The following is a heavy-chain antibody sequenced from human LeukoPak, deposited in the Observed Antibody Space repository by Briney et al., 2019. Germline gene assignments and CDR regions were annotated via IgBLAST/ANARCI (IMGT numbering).Heavy chain of an antibody. D-gene: IGHD3-22*01. V-gene: IGHV4-61*08. CDR3: AREYYDSSGYSTDWYFDL. Sequence: SETLSLTCTVSGGSISSGGYYWSWIRQHPGKGLEWIGYIYYSGSTNYNPSLKSRVTISVDTSKNQFSLKLSSVTAADTAVYYCAREYYDSSGYSTDWYFDLWGRGTLVTVSS. CDR1: GGSISSGGYY. CDR2: IYYSGST. J-gene: IGHJ2*01.